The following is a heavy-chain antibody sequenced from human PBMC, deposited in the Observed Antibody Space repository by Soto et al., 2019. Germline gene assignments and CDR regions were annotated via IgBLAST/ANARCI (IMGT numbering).Heavy chain of an antibody. CDR2: ISSSSNTI. V-gene: IGHV3-48*02. CDR1: GFTFSSYS. Sequence: EVQLVESGGGLVKPGGSLRLSCAASGFTFSSYSMNWVRQAPGKGLEWISFISSSSNTIYYADSVKGRFTISRDNAKNSLYLHLNSLRDEDTAVYYCARVITQYCSGGSCFRAFDIWGQGTMVTVSS. CDR3: ARVITQYCSGGSCFRAFDI. J-gene: IGHJ3*02. D-gene: IGHD2-15*01.